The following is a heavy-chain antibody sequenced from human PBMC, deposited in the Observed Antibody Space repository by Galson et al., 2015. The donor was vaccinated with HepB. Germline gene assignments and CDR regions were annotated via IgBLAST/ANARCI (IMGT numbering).Heavy chain of an antibody. CDR3: ARDRDVAVAGGDYYGY. CDR2: IRTYDGNT. J-gene: IGHJ4*02. Sequence: SVKVSCKASGYTFSSFDISWVRQVPGQGLEWMGWIRTYDGNTKYAQKFQGRLTMSTDPSTSTTYMELRSLRSDDTAVYYCARDRDVAVAGGDYYGYWGQGTLVTVSS. V-gene: IGHV1-18*04. D-gene: IGHD2-15*01. CDR1: GYTFSSFD.